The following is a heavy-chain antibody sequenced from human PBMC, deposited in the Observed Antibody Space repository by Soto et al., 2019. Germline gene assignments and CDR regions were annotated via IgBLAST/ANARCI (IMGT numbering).Heavy chain of an antibody. Sequence: GGSLRLSCAASGFTFSDYYMSWSRQAPGKGLEWVSYISSSGSTIYYADSVKGRFTISRDNAKNSLYLQMNSLRAEDTAVYYCARVSDYGDYYFDYWGQGTLVTVSS. CDR1: GFTFSDYY. D-gene: IGHD4-17*01. V-gene: IGHV3-11*01. CDR3: ARVSDYGDYYFDY. J-gene: IGHJ4*02. CDR2: ISSSGSTI.